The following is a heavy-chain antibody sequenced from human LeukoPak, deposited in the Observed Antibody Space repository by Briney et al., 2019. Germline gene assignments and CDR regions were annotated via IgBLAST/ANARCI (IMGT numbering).Heavy chain of an antibody. CDR3: VRYGSAYLDY. V-gene: IGHV3-74*01. D-gene: IGHD3-22*01. J-gene: IGHJ4*02. CDR1: GFTFSSHW. CDR2: ISSDGSNT. Sequence: GGSLRLSCVASGFTFSSHWMHWVRQAPGKGLVWVSRISSDGSNTNYADSLKGRFTISRDDAENTLYLQMNSLRAEGTAVYYCVRYGSAYLDYWGRGTLVTVSS.